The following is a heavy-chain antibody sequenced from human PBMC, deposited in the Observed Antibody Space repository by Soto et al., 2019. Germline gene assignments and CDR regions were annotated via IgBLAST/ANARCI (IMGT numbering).Heavy chain of an antibody. CDR3: SRDHAPGAYHY. CDR1: GFTVSNFF. D-gene: IGHD2-8*02. J-gene: IGHJ4*02. V-gene: IGHV3-53*01. CDR2: ISDTGRT. Sequence: PGGSLRLSCAASGFTVSNFFMSWVRQAPGKGLEWVSVISDTGRTYYAGSVKGRFTISRDSSKNTVYLQMSSLRAEDTAVYFCSRDHAPGAYHYRGQGTLVTVSS.